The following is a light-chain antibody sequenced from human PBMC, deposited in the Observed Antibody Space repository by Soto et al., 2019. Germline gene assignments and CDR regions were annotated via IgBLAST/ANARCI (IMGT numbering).Light chain of an antibody. Sequence: QLVLTQPPSVSGAPGQRVTISCTGSSSNIGAGYDVHWYQQLPGTAPKLLIYGNSNRPSGVPDRFSGSKSGTSASLAITGLQAEDEADYYCQSYDSSLSGSRVFGGGTKLTVI. V-gene: IGLV1-40*01. CDR1: SSNIGAGYD. CDR3: QSYDSSLSGSRV. CDR2: GNS. J-gene: IGLJ2*01.